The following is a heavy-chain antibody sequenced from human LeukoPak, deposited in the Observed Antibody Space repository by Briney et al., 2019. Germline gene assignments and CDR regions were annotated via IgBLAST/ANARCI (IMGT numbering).Heavy chain of an antibody. J-gene: IGHJ5*02. V-gene: IGHV1-8*01. D-gene: IGHD6-13*01. Sequence: ASVKVSCTTSGFTFTSHDYNWVRQATGQGLEWMGWMNPNSGNTGYAQKFQGRVTMTRNTSISTAYMELSSLRSEDTAVYYCATGSKYSSSWYEYWFDPWGQGTLVTVSS. CDR2: MNPNSGNT. CDR1: GFTFTSHD. CDR3: ATGSKYSSSWYEYWFDP.